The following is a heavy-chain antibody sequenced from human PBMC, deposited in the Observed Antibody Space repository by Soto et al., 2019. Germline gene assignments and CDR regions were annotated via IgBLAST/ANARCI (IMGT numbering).Heavy chain of an antibody. D-gene: IGHD3-3*01. CDR2: IYSGGST. CDR3: ARPRFLEWLPSPNHYYYYGMDV. CDR1: GFTVSSNY. J-gene: IGHJ6*02. V-gene: IGHV3-53*01. Sequence: PGGSLRLSCAASGFTVSSNYMSWVRQAPGKGLEWVSVIYSGGSTYYADSVKGRFTISRDNSKNTLYLQMNSLRAEDTAVYYCARPRFLEWLPSPNHYYYYGMDVWGQGTTVTVSS.